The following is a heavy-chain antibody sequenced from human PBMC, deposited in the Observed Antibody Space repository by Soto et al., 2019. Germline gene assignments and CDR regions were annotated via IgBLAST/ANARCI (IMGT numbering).Heavy chain of an antibody. V-gene: IGHV3-11*01. CDR2: INRNGKNK. D-gene: IGHD2-8*01. CDR1: GFTFSDYY. Sequence: QVQLVESGGGLVKPGGSLRLSCTASGFTFSDYYMSWIRQAPGRGLEWLSYINRNGKNKDYADSVRGRFTISRDNAKTSLYMERNGLRVEDTAVYYCARRRRTDMDDIVLMHDFDFWGQGALVTVSS. J-gene: IGHJ4*02. CDR3: ARRRRTDMDDIVLMHDFDF.